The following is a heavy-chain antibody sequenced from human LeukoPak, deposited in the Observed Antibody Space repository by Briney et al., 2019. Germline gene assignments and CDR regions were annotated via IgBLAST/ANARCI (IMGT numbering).Heavy chain of an antibody. D-gene: IGHD2-15*01. J-gene: IGHJ4*02. CDR3: ARDSDVHCSGGSCTNFDS. Sequence: GGSLRLSCAASGFTFSSYSMNWVRQAPGKGLEWVSSISSSSSYIYYADSVKGRFTISRDNAKNSLYLQMNSLRAEDTAIYYCARDSDVHCSGGSCTNFDSWGQGSLVTVSS. V-gene: IGHV3-21*01. CDR1: GFTFSSYS. CDR2: ISSSSSYI.